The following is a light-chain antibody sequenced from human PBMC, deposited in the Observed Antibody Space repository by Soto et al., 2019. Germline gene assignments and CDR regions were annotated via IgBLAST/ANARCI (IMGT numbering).Light chain of an antibody. CDR1: QSVSVKS. Sequence: IVLTQSPGTLSLSPGERATLSCRASQSVSVKSLAWYQQKPGQPPRLIIYATSYRATGIPGRFSASVAGTDFTLTISRLEYEDFAMYYCQQYGRATLTFGQGTKVDIK. J-gene: IGKJ1*01. V-gene: IGKV3-20*01. CDR2: ATS. CDR3: QQYGRATLT.